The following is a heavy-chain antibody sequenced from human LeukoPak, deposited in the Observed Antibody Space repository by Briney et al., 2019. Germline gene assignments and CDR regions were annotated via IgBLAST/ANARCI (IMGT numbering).Heavy chain of an antibody. J-gene: IGHJ4*02. D-gene: IGHD4-23*01. CDR2: FERETGKT. CDR3: ATGDYGGIYFDS. Sequence: ASVKVSCRVSGYSLTELSIHWVRQRPGEGLEWMGGFERETGKTLYSRDFEGRVTMTEDASLATAYLHLSSLRSDDTAVYYCATGDYGGIYFDSWGQGTLLIVSS. CDR1: GYSLTELS. V-gene: IGHV1-24*01.